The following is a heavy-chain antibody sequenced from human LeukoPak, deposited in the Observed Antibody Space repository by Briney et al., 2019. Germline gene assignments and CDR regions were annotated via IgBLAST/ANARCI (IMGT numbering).Heavy chain of an antibody. V-gene: IGHV4-34*01. J-gene: IGHJ4*02. Sequence: PSETLSLTCTVFGDSVSSSNYYWSWIRQPPGKGLEWIGEINHSGSTNYNPSLKSRVTISVDTSKNQFSLKLSSVTAADTAVYYCARGRRGSYYFDYWGQGTLVTVSS. CDR2: INHSGST. CDR1: GDSVSSSNYY. D-gene: IGHD1-26*01. CDR3: ARGRRGSYYFDY.